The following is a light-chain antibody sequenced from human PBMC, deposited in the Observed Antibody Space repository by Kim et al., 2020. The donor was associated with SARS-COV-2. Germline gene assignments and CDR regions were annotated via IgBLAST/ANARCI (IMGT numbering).Light chain of an antibody. CDR1: SSDVGGYNY. V-gene: IGLV2-14*04. J-gene: IGLJ2*01. CDR3: SSYTSSSSVV. Sequence: GQSITISFTGTSSDVGGYNYVSWYQQHPGKAPKLMIYDVNKRPSGVSNRFSGSKSGNTASLTISGLQAEDEADYYCSSYTSSSSVVFGGGTQLTVL. CDR2: DVN.